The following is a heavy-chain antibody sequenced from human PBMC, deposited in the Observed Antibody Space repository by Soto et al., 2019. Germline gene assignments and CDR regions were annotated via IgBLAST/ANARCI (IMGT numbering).Heavy chain of an antibody. CDR1: GGSFRTYS. Sequence: QVQLLQSGAEVKKPGSSVRVSCEASGGSFRTYSISWVRQAPGQGLEWMGEIIPIFGTVNYAQKFQGRVTITADEPTTTGYMDLRSLRSEDTAVYYCAKGAVAGTPTSYYYYGMDVWGQGTTVTVSS. V-gene: IGHV1-69*12. CDR2: IIPIFGTV. D-gene: IGHD6-19*01. CDR3: AKGAVAGTPTSYYYYGMDV. J-gene: IGHJ6*02.